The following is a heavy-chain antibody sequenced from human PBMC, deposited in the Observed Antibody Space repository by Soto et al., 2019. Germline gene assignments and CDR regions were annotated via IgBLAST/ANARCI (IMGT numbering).Heavy chain of an antibody. D-gene: IGHD5-18*01. CDR2: ISSSSSTI. Sequence: GESLKISCAASGFTFSSYSMNWVRQAPGKGLEWVSYISSSSSTIYYADSVKGRFTISRDNAKNSLYLQMNSLRDEDTAVYYCARRGVGDTAMANYYYYGMDVWGQGTTVTVS. CDR1: GFTFSSYS. V-gene: IGHV3-48*02. J-gene: IGHJ6*02. CDR3: ARRGVGDTAMANYYYYGMDV.